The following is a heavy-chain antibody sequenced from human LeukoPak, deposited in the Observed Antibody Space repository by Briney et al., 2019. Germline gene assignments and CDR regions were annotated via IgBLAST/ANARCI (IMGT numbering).Heavy chain of an antibody. D-gene: IGHD6-25*01. Sequence: GGSLRLSCVASGFTFSSYGMHWVRQAPGKGLEWVTFIHYDGGNTYYADSVKGRFTISRDNSKNTQYLQMNSLRADDTAMYYCAKGEQRHFEYWGQGTLVTVSS. CDR1: GFTFSSYG. CDR3: AKGEQRHFEY. J-gene: IGHJ4*02. V-gene: IGHV3-30*02. CDR2: IHYDGGNT.